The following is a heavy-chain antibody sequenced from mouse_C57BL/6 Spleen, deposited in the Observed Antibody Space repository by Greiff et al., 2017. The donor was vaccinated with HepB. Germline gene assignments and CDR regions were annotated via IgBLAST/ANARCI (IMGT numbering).Heavy chain of an antibody. Sequence: QVQLQQSGAELAKPGASVKRSGKAPAYTFTSYGWHGENKRPGRGLEWMGTINPSSGYTKYNQKFKDKATLTADKSSSTAYMQLSSLTYEDSAVYYCARPYYGNYGYFDVWGTGTTVTVSS. D-gene: IGHD2-10*01. CDR3: ARPYYGNYGYFDV. CDR1: AYTFTSYG. V-gene: IGHV1-7*01. J-gene: IGHJ1*03. CDR2: INPSSGYT.